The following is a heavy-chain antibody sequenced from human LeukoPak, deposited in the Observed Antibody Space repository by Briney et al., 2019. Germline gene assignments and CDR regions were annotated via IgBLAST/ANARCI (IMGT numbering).Heavy chain of an antibody. V-gene: IGHV3-66*01. Sequence: GGSLRLSCATSGFTDRSNYMNWVRQTPGKGLQWVSIIYSGGSTYYADSVRGRFIISRDDSKDTMYLQMNNLRAEDTALYYCVRDYDFGFDHWGQGTLVTVSS. CDR3: VRDYDFGFDH. CDR2: IYSGGST. J-gene: IGHJ4*02. D-gene: IGHD3-3*01. CDR1: GFTDRSNY.